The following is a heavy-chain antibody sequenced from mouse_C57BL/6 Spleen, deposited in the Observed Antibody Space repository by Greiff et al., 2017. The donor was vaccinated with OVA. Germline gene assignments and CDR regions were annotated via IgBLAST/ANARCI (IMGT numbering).Heavy chain of an antibody. CDR2: INYDGSST. D-gene: IGHD2-4*01. Sequence: EVKLMESEGGLVQPGSSMTLSCTASGFTFSDYYVAWVRQVPEKGLEWVANINYDGSSTYYLDSLKSRFIISRDNAKNILYLQMSSLKSEDTATYYCARNDYPYAMDYWGQGTSVTVSS. V-gene: IGHV5-16*01. CDR1: GFTFSDYY. J-gene: IGHJ4*01. CDR3: ARNDYPYAMDY.